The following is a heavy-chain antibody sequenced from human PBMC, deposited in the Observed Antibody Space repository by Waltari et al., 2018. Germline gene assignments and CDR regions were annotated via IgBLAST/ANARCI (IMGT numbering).Heavy chain of an antibody. CDR1: GYIFTNYY. Sequence: QVQLVQSGAEVQRPGASVKVSCKASGYIFTNYYVNWVRQAPGQGLEWMGLISPTNGGTTYAQKLQGRVTMSRDTSTSTVYMELSSLRSEDTAVYYCARVANDSSSDGLDVWGQGTTVTVSS. D-gene: IGHD3-22*01. J-gene: IGHJ6*02. CDR2: ISPTNGGT. V-gene: IGHV1-46*04. CDR3: ARVANDSSSDGLDV.